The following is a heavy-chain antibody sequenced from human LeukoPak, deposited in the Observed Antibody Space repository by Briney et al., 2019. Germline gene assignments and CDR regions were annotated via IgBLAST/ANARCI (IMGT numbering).Heavy chain of an antibody. CDR3: ARDHHNDAFDI. V-gene: IGHV3-33*01. J-gene: IGHJ3*02. Sequence: GGSLRLSCAASGFTFSSNGMHWVRQAPGKRLDWVAVIRYDGSEKYYADSVKGRFTISRDNSKNTLFLQMNNLRAEDTALYYCARDHHNDAFDIGGQGTMVTVSS. CDR1: GFTFSSNG. CDR2: IRYDGSEK.